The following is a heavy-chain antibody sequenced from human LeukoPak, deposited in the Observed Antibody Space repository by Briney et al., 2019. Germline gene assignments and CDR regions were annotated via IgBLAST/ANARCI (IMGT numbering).Heavy chain of an antibody. Sequence: SETLSLTCTVSGGSISSSSYYWGWIRQPPGKGLEWIGSIYYSGSTYYNPSLKSRVTISVDTSKNQFSLKLSSVTAADTAVYYCARGLAAGFDYWGQGTLVTVSS. V-gene: IGHV4-39*01. CDR2: IYYSGST. CDR1: GGSISSSSYY. D-gene: IGHD6-13*01. J-gene: IGHJ4*02. CDR3: ARGLAAGFDY.